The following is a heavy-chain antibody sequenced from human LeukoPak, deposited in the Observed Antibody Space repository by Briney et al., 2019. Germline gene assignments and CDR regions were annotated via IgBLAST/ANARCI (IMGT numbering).Heavy chain of an antibody. J-gene: IGHJ1*01. D-gene: IGHD3-22*01. V-gene: IGHV1-24*01. CDR2: FDPEDGET. CDR1: GYTLTELS. CDR3: ATVSYYYDSSGYQGYFQH. Sequence: ASVKVSCKVSGYTLTELSIHWVRQAPGKGLEWMGGFDPEDGETIYAQRFQGRVTMTEGTSTDTAYMELSSLRSEGAAVYYCATVSYYYDSSGYQGYFQHWGQGTLVTVSS.